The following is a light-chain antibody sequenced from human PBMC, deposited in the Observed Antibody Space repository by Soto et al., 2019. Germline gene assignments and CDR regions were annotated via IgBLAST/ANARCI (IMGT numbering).Light chain of an antibody. CDR3: CSYAGSFIFV. CDR2: DVS. Sequence: QYALTQPRSVCGSPGQSVTISCTGTSSDIGNYNYVSWYQQYPGKAPKLIIYDVSKRPSGIPDRFFGSKFGNTASLTISGLQAEDEADYYCCSYAGSFIFVFGTGTKVTVL. V-gene: IGLV2-11*01. CDR1: SSDIGNYNY. J-gene: IGLJ1*01.